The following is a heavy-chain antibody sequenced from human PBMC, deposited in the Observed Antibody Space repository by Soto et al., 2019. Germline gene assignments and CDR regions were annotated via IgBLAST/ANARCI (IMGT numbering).Heavy chain of an antibody. CDR3: VSGPYYDFWNGYSYFDY. Sequence: VQLGQSGAEVQKPGSSVTVSCEASGGTLNIYASSWVRQAPGQGLEWMGGIIPVFGTPSYAQKFRGRVSITADESTSTAYMELSNVTSEDTAVYYCVSGPYYDFWNGYSYFDYWGQETLFTVSS. CDR1: GGTLNIYA. J-gene: IGHJ4*01. V-gene: IGHV1-69*01. D-gene: IGHD3-3*01. CDR2: IIPVFGTP.